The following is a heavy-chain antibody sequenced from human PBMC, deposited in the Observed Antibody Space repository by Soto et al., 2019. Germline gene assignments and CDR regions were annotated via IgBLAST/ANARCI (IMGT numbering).Heavy chain of an antibody. CDR3: AQVEISYASGSVTPGGFDP. CDR2: ISGSGGST. J-gene: IGHJ5*02. D-gene: IGHD3-10*01. V-gene: IGHV3-23*01. Sequence: AGVSLRLSCAASGFTFSSYAMSWVRQSPGKGLEWVSAISGSGGSTYYADSVKGRFTISRDNSKNTLYLQMNSLRAEDTAVYYCAQVEISYASGSVTPGGFDPWAQGTLVTVSA. CDR1: GFTFSSYA.